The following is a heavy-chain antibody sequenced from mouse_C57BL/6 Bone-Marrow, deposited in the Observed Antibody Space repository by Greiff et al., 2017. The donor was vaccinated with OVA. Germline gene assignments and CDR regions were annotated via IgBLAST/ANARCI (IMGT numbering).Heavy chain of an antibody. CDR1: GYTFTSYG. D-gene: IGHD4-1*01. J-gene: IGHJ3*01. CDR3: ARGANWDGGWFAY. V-gene: IGHV1-81*01. Sequence: VQRVESGAELARPGASVKLSCKASGYTFTSYGISWVKQRTGQGLEWIGEIYPRSGNTYYNEKFKGKATLTADKSSSTAYMELRSLTSEDSAVYFCARGANWDGGWFAYWGQGTLVTVSA. CDR2: IYPRSGNT.